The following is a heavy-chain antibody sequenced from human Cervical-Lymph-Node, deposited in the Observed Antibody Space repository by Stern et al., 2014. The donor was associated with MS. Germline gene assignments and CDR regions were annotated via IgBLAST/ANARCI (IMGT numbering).Heavy chain of an antibody. CDR1: GFSLSNATMG. CDR2: HFSIDEN. CDR3: ARIRCLDTWSDGVFFRLGEHYFDS. J-gene: IGHJ4*02. D-gene: IGHD1-1*01. Sequence: QVTLRESGPVLVKPTETLTLTCTVSGFSLSNATMGVSWIRQPPGKGLEWLAHHFSIDENAYSTSLKSRLAISKDTSKSQVVLTMTNMDPVDTATYYCARIRCLDTWSDGVFFRLGEHYFDSWGQGTLVTVSS. V-gene: IGHV2-26*01.